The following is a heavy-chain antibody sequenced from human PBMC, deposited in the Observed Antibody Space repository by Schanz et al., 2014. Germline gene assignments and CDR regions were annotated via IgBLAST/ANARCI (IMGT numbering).Heavy chain of an antibody. CDR3: ARGGRTTYNYYYGMDV. D-gene: IGHD1-1*01. V-gene: IGHV4-59*04. CDR1: GGSISSYY. Sequence: QVQLQESGPGLVKPSETLSLTCTVSGGSISSYYWNWIRQPPGKGLEWIGYIYHSGSTYYNPSLKGRVTMSVDRSKNQFSLKLSSVTAADTAVYYCARGGRTTYNYYYGMDVWGQGTTVTVSS. CDR2: IYHSGST. J-gene: IGHJ6*02.